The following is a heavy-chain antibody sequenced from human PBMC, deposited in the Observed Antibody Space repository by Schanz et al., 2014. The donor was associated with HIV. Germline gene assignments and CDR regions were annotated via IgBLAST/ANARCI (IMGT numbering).Heavy chain of an antibody. Sequence: VQLVESGGGLEQPGGSLRLSCAASGFTFKSYAMSWVRQAPGKGLEWVSAISATGGSTYYADSVKGRFTISRDNSKNTLYLQMNSLRPEDTAVYYCAKDKSRHTYSSSSIFDPWGQGTLVTVSS. J-gene: IGHJ5*02. CDR2: ISATGGST. CDR3: AKDKSRHTYSSSSIFDP. CDR1: GFTFKSYA. D-gene: IGHD6-13*01. V-gene: IGHV3-23*04.